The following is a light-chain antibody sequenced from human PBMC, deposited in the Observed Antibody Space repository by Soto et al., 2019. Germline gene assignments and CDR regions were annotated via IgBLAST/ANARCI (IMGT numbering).Light chain of an antibody. CDR1: QRVSSN. Sequence: TPARSPLSGVPGARSTPYWRSSQRVSSNLVRYQHKPGQAPRLLTYGASTRATGIQARFSGSGSGTEFTLTISSLQSEDFAVYYCQQYYKWPPTFGQGKRLE. V-gene: IGKV3-15*01. CDR3: QQYYKWPPT. CDR2: GAS. J-gene: IGKJ5*01.